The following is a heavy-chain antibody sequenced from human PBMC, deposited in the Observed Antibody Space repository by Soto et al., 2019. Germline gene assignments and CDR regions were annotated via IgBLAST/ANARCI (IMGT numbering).Heavy chain of an antibody. CDR2: ISVYNGNT. J-gene: IGHJ4*02. Sequence: ASVKVSCKASGYTFTSYGISWLRQSPGQGLEWMGWISVYNGNTNYAQKLQGRVTMTTDTSTSTAYMELRSLRSDDTAVYYCARDRDCSSTSCYTDYYFDYWGQGTLVTVSS. V-gene: IGHV1-18*04. CDR1: GYTFTSYG. CDR3: ARDRDCSSTSCYTDYYFDY. D-gene: IGHD2-2*02.